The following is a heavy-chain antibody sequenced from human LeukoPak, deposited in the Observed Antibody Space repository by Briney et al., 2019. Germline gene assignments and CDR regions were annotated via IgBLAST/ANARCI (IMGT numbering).Heavy chain of an antibody. D-gene: IGHD6-19*01. CDR1: GGTFSSYA. Sequence: SVKVSCKASGGTFSSYAISWVRQAPGQGLEWMGGIIPIFGTANYAQKFQGRVTITADESTSTAYMELSSLRSEDTAVYYCTRAGQWLGGFDPWGQGTLVTVSS. CDR3: TRAGQWLGGFDP. CDR2: IIPIFGTA. J-gene: IGHJ5*02. V-gene: IGHV1-69*13.